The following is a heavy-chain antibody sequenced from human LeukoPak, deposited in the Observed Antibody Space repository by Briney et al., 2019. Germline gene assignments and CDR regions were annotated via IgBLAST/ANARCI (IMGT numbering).Heavy chain of an antibody. CDR1: GFTFSRYW. Sequence: GGSLRRYCAASGFTFSRYWMHWVRQAPGKGLVWVSRFNSDGNRTNYADSVKGRFTISRDNAKNTLYLQMNSLRTEDTAVYYCARGDCSGGSCYLDYWGQGTLVTVSS. CDR3: ARGDCSGGSCYLDY. D-gene: IGHD2-15*01. V-gene: IGHV3-74*01. CDR2: FNSDGNRT. J-gene: IGHJ4*02.